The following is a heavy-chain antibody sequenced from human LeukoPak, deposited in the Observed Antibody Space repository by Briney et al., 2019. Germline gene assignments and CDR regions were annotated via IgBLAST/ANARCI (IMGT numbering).Heavy chain of an antibody. CDR1: GFTVSSNY. CDR2: IYSGGST. D-gene: IGHD2-15*01. Sequence: GGSLRLSCAASGFTVSSNYMSWVRQAPGKGVEWVSVIYSGGSTYYADSVKGRFTISRDNSKNTLYLQMNTLRDEDTAVYYCARVPGNCSGGSCARKGYYYYMDVWGKGTTVTVSS. CDR3: ARVPGNCSGGSCARKGYYYYMDV. V-gene: IGHV3-53*01. J-gene: IGHJ6*03.